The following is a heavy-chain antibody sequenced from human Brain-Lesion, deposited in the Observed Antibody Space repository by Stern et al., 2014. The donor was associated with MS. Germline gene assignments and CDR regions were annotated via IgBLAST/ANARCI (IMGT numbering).Heavy chain of an antibody. CDR3: ATDGEQTLGLADD. Sequence: QVPLLQPGPVVKKPGSSVRVSCEASGVNFRSRRISWVRQAPGHGLEWMGSIILLLSTTDYAQKFQGRLAITADESTRTAYMELSGLRLEDTAIYYCATDGEQTLGLADDWGQGTLVTVAS. CDR2: IILLLSTT. J-gene: IGHJ4*02. D-gene: IGHD3-16*01. CDR1: GVNFRSRR. V-gene: IGHV1-69*11.